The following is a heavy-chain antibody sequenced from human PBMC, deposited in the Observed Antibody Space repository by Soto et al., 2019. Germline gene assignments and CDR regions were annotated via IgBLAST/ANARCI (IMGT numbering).Heavy chain of an antibody. J-gene: IGHJ6*02. Sequence: ASVKVSCKASGYTFTSYGISWVRQAPGQGLEWMGWISAYNGNTNYAQKLQGRVTMTTDTSTSTAYMGLRSLRSDDTAVYYCARGGFDSSIFGVVISARFYYYYGMDVWGQGTTVTVSS. CDR3: ARGGFDSSIFGVVISARFYYYYGMDV. CDR1: GYTFTSYG. CDR2: ISAYNGNT. D-gene: IGHD3-3*01. V-gene: IGHV1-18*01.